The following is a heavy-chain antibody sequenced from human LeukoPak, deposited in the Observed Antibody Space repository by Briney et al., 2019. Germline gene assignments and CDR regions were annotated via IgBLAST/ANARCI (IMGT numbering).Heavy chain of an antibody. CDR2: IYTSRST. D-gene: IGHD5-18*01. CDR1: GGSISSGSYY. Sequence: SETLSLTCTVSGGSISSGSYYWSWIRQPAWKGLEWIGRIYTSRSTNYNPSLKSRVTISVDTSKNRLSLKLSSVTAADTAVYYCARVGYSYGYSYFDYWGQGTLVTVSS. J-gene: IGHJ4*02. CDR3: ARVGYSYGYSYFDY. V-gene: IGHV4-61*02.